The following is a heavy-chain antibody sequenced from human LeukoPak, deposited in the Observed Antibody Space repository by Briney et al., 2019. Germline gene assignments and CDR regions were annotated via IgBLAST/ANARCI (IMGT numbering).Heavy chain of an antibody. V-gene: IGHV4-39*07. CDR3: AKDGDSSDLGAYYFDY. D-gene: IGHD3-22*01. J-gene: IGHJ4*02. Sequence: SETLSLTCTVSGGSIRSSTDYWSWIRQPPGKGLEWIGEINHSGSTNYNPSLKSRVTISVDTSKNQFSLKLSSVTAADTAVYYCAKDGDSSDLGAYYFDYWGQGTLVTVSS. CDR1: GGSIRSSTDY. CDR2: INHSGST.